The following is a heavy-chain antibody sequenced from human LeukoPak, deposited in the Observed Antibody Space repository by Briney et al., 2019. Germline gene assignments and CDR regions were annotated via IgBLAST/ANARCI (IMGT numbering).Heavy chain of an antibody. V-gene: IGHV1-69*02. CDR3: ATGPSGHGGY. CDR2: IIPIVNVT. J-gene: IGHJ4*02. D-gene: IGHD5-12*01. CDR1: RGTFNNFP. Sequence: ASVKVSCKASRGTFNNFPLNWVRQAPGQGFEWTGRIIPIVNVTDYAQKFQGRLTIVADKSTGTGYMQLSSLRSDDSAVYYCATGPSGHGGYWGQGALVTVSS.